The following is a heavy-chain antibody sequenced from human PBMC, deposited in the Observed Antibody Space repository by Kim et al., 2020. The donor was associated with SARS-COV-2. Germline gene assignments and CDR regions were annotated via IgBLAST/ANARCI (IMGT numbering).Heavy chain of an antibody. J-gene: IGHJ4*02. CDR3: ARHEIRQSTSPGDGY. Sequence: SETLSLTCSVSGGSISTYFWNWIRQTPGKGLEWIGLIYHRGSPSYNPSLKSRVTISVDTSKNQFSLKLSSVSAADTATYYCARHEIRQSTSPGDGYWGQGILVTVS. CDR2: IYHRGSP. V-gene: IGHV4-59*08. CDR1: GGSISTYF.